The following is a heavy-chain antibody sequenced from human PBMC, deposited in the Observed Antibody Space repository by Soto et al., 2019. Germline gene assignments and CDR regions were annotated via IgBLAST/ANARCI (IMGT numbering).Heavy chain of an antibody. CDR2: INPNSGGT. V-gene: IGHV1-2*04. J-gene: IGHJ6*02. D-gene: IGHD3-10*01. CDR1: GYTFTGYY. Sequence: ASVKVSCKASGYTFTGYYMHWVRQAPGQGLEWMGWINPNSGGTNYAQKFQGWVTMTRDTSISTAYMELSRLRSDDTAVYYCARHRNMVRGVIISYYGMDVWRQGTAVTVSS. CDR3: ARHRNMVRGVIISYYGMDV.